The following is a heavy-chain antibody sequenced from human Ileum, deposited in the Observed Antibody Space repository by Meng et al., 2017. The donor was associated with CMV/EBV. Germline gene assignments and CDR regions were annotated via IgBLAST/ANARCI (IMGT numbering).Heavy chain of an antibody. J-gene: IGHJ4*02. D-gene: IGHD2-2*01. V-gene: IGHV4-39*07. CDR2: IYYSGST. CDR1: GGSISSSSYY. Sequence: SETLSLTCTVSGGSISSSSYYWGWLRQPPGKGLEWIGSIYYSGSTYYNPSLKSRVTISIDTSKNQFSLKLGSVAAADTDVYYCARVRYCSRTSCWGQGTLVTVSS. CDR3: ARVRYCSRTSC.